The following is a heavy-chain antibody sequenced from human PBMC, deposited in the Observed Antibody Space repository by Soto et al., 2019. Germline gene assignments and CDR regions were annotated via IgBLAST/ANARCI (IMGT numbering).Heavy chain of an antibody. CDR2: ISGSGGST. Sequence: GGSLRLSCAASGFTFSSYAMSWVRQAPGKGLEWVSAISGSGGSTYYTDSVKGRFTISRDNSKNTLYLQMNSLRAEDTAVYYCAKNGGDYYGSGSDYYGMGVGGQGTTVTVSS. J-gene: IGHJ6*02. V-gene: IGHV3-23*01. CDR1: GFTFSSYA. D-gene: IGHD3-10*01. CDR3: AKNGGDYYGSGSDYYGMGV.